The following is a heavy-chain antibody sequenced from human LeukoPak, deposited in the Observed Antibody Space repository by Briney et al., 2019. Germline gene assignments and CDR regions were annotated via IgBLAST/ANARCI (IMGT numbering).Heavy chain of an antibody. CDR2: IYYSGST. CDR3: ARHLRDPPYYYYGMDV. J-gene: IGHJ6*02. Sequence: PSETLSLTCTVSGGSISSYYWSWIRQPPGKGLEWIGYIYYSGSTNYNPSLKSRVTISVDTSKNQFSLKLSTVTAADTAVYYCARHLRDPPYYYYGMDVWGQGTTVTVSS. CDR1: GGSISSYY. V-gene: IGHV4-59*08.